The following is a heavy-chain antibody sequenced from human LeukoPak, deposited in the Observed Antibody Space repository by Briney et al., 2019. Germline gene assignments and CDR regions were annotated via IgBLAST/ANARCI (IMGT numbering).Heavy chain of an antibody. Sequence: PGGSLRLSCAASGFTFSSYAMHWVRQAPGKGLEWVAVISYDGSNKYYADSVKGRFSISRDNSKNTLYLQMNSLRAEDTAVYYCARESFRSGSYYFDYWGQGTLVTVSS. CDR1: GFTFSSYA. V-gene: IGHV3-30-3*01. CDR3: ARESFRSGSYYFDY. D-gene: IGHD3-10*01. CDR2: ISYDGSNK. J-gene: IGHJ4*02.